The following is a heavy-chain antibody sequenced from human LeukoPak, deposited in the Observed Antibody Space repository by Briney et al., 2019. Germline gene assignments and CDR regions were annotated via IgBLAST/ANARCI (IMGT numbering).Heavy chain of an antibody. CDR3: ARLNRRDYYDSSAAGYFDY. D-gene: IGHD3-22*01. CDR1: GFTFSSYA. Sequence: GGSLRLSCAASGFTFSSYAMHWFRQAPGKGLEWVAVISYDGSNKYYADSVKGRFTISRDNSKNTLYLQMNSLRSEDTAVYYCARLNRRDYYDSSAAGYFDYWGQGTLVTVSS. J-gene: IGHJ4*02. CDR2: ISYDGSNK. V-gene: IGHV3-30-3*01.